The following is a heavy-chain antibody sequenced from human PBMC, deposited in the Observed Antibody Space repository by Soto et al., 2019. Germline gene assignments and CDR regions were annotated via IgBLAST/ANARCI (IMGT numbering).Heavy chain of an antibody. CDR1: GFTFSTFG. CDR3: AKDLQAYGDYDYYCYGLDV. CDR2: ISYDGNNK. Sequence: QLVVSGGGVVPPGASLRLSCAASGFTFSTFGMHWVRQTPGKGLEWVAVISYDGNNKVYADSVKGRFTISRDNFKNTVDLVMNNLKVDDTAVYYCAKDLQAYGDYDYYCYGLDVWGQGATLSVSS. J-gene: IGHJ6*02. V-gene: IGHV3-30*18. D-gene: IGHD4-17*01.